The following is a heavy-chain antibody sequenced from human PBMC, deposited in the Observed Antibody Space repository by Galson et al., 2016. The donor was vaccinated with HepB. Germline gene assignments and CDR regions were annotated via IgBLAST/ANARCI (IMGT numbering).Heavy chain of an antibody. V-gene: IGHV4-59*01. CDR3: ARITNGNTAHDAFDI. J-gene: IGHJ3*02. CDR1: GASISSIY. D-gene: IGHD1-1*01. CDR2: GYSIGST. Sequence: ETLSLTCSVPGASISSIYWSWIRQPPGKGLEWIGYGYSIGSTTHNPSLQSRVTISVDTSNNQISLNVTSATAADTAMYYCARITNGNTAHDAFDIWGQGTKVTVSS.